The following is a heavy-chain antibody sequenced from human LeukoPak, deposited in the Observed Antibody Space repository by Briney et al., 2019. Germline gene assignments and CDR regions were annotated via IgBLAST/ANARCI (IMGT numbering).Heavy chain of an antibody. J-gene: IGHJ6*02. CDR1: GFTFDDYA. Sequence: GGSLRLSCAASGFTFDDYAMHWVRQAPGKGLEWVSGIRWNSGSIGYADSVKGRFTISRDNAKNSLYLQMNSLRAEDTALYYCAKDNGESIVGAPGVGSRGYYYYYGMDVWGQGTTVTVSS. V-gene: IGHV3-9*01. CDR2: IRWNSGSI. D-gene: IGHD1-26*01. CDR3: AKDNGESIVGAPGVGSRGYYYYYGMDV.